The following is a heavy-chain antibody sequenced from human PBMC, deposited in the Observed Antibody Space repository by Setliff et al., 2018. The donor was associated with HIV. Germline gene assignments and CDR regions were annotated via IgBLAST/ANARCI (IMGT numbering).Heavy chain of an antibody. J-gene: IGHJ6*03. Sequence: PSETLSLTCIVSGGSINSYYWSWIRQPPGKGLEWIGEINHSGGTTYHPSLRSRATISADTSKNQFSLDLSSVTAADTAVYYCARLGWQQNYYYYYMDVWGKGTTVTVSS. V-gene: IGHV4-34*01. CDR2: INHSGGT. CDR3: ARLGWQQNYYYYYMDV. D-gene: IGHD6-13*01. CDR1: GGSINSYY.